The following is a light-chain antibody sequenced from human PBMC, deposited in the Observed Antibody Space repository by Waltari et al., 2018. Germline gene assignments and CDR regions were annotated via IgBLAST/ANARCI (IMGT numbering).Light chain of an antibody. CDR2: DVG. Sequence: QSALTQPASVSGSPGQPITLSCTGSRTAVAAFNFFSWYQQHPRKAPKLILYDVGKRPSGISHRFSASKSGNTASLTISGLQEEDEGEYYCSSYTTSTTLLFGTGTRLTVL. CDR3: SSYTTSTTLL. J-gene: IGLJ1*01. CDR1: RTAVAAFNF. V-gene: IGLV2-14*01.